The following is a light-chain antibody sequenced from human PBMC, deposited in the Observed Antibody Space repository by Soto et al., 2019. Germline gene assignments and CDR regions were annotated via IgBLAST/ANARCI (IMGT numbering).Light chain of an antibody. CDR3: QQYGSSPRGT. Sequence: EIALTQSPATLALSPGERSSLSCRASQSVNNKLAWYQQKPGQAPRLLIYGASSRATGIPDRFSGSGSGTDFTLTISRLEPEDFAVYYCQQYGSSPRGTFGQGTKVDIK. J-gene: IGKJ1*01. CDR1: QSVNNK. V-gene: IGKV3-20*01. CDR2: GAS.